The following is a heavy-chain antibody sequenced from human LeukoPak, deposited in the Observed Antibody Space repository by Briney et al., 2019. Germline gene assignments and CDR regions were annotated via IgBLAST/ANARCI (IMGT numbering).Heavy chain of an antibody. J-gene: IGHJ4*02. D-gene: IGHD6-13*01. CDR3: SRDWYSMNY. CDR1: GFTFSSYG. V-gene: IGHV3-23*01. CDR2: ISGSGGST. Sequence: GGSLRLSCAASGFTFSSYGMSWVRQAPGKGLEWVSAISGSGGSTYYADSVKGRFTISRDNSKNTLYLQMNSLKTEDTALYYCSRDWYSMNYWGQGTLVTVSS.